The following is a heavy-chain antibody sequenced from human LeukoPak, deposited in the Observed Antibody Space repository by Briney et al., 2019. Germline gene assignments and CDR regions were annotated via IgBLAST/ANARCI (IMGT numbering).Heavy chain of an antibody. Sequence: GGSLRLSCAASGFTFSSYAMSWVRQPPEKGLEWVSTIGSSGIVTYYADSVKGRFTTSRDNSKNTLFLQMNSLRAEDAAIYYCVKFPTAHYFDYWGHGTLVTVSS. V-gene: IGHV3-23*05. CDR2: IGSSGIVT. CDR3: VKFPTAHYFDY. J-gene: IGHJ4*01. CDR1: GFTFSSYA. D-gene: IGHD4-17*01.